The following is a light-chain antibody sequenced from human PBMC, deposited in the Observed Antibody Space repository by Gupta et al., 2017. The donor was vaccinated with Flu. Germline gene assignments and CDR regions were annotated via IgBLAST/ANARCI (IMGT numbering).Light chain of an antibody. CDR2: AAS. V-gene: IGKV1-39*01. J-gene: IGKJ1*01. CDR3: QQTYSTPFT. Sequence: GDRVTVTCRASQRIGKYVNWYQQKPGKAPNLLIYAASNLHSGVPSRFSGSESGTEFTLTITSLQPEDFAIYYCQQTYSTPFTFGQGTKVEI. CDR1: QRIGKY.